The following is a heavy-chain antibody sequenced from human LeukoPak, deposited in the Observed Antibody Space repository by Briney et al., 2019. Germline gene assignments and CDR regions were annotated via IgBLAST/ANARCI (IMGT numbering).Heavy chain of an antibody. V-gene: IGHV3-21*04. D-gene: IGHD2/OR15-2a*01. CDR3: ASGVDLDSSTYRPFDY. CDR2: ISSSSSYI. Sequence: GGSLRLSCAASGFTFSSYSMNWVRQAPGKGLEWVSSISSSSSYIYYADSLKGRFTISRDNAMNSLFLQMNSLRAEDTAMYYCASGVDLDSSTYRPFDYWGQGALVTVSS. CDR1: GFTFSSYS. J-gene: IGHJ4*02.